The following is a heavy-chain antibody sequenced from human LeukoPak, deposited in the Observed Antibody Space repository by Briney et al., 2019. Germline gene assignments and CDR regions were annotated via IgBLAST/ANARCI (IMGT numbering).Heavy chain of an antibody. CDR1: GYTFTSYA. Sequence: ASVKVSCKASGYTFTSYAMHWVRQAPGQRLEWMGWMNPNSGNTGYAQKFQGRVTMTRNTSISTAYMELSSLRSEDTAVYYCARGGPGILSTRVDYWGQGTLVTVSS. V-gene: IGHV1-8*02. D-gene: IGHD2/OR15-2a*01. CDR3: ARGGPGILSTRVDY. CDR2: MNPNSGNT. J-gene: IGHJ4*02.